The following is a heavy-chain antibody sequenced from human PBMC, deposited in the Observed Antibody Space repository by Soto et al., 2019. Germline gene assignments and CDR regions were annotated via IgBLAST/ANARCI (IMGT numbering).Heavy chain of an antibody. D-gene: IGHD4-17*01. CDR3: ARVWTTVTNWFDP. CDR1: DGSVSSYY. J-gene: IGHJ5*02. CDR2: ISYIGST. Sequence: TLSLTCTLSDGSVSSYYWSWIRQPPGKGLECIGYISYIGSTKYNPSLKNRVTILRDTSKKQFSLKLSSVTAADTSVYYCARVWTTVTNWFDPWGQGTLVTVAS. V-gene: IGHV4-59*02.